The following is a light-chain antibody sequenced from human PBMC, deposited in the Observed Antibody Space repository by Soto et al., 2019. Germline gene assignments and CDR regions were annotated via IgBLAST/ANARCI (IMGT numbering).Light chain of an antibody. CDR2: GAS. Sequence: EIVLTQSPGTLSLSPGERATLSFRASQSVSSSYLAWYQQKPGQAPRLLISGASGRATGIPDRFSASGSGTDFTLTISRLEPEDSAVFYCHLYGASPPTFGQGTKVDIK. V-gene: IGKV3-20*01. J-gene: IGKJ1*01. CDR3: HLYGASPPT. CDR1: QSVSSSY.